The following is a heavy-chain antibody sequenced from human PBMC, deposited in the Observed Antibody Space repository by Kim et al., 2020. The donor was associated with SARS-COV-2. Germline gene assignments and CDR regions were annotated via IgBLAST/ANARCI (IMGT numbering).Heavy chain of an antibody. D-gene: IGHD1-26*01. V-gene: IGHV5-51*01. J-gene: IGHJ4*02. Sequence: DSDTSYSPSFQGQVTISADKSISTAYLQWSSLKASDTAMYYCARVEELPDYWGQGTLVTVSS. CDR2: DSDT. CDR3: ARVEELPDY.